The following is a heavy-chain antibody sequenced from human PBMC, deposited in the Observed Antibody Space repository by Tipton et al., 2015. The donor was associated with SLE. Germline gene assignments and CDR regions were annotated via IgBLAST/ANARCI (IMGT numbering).Heavy chain of an antibody. CDR3: ARVDSSSWTDWYFDL. D-gene: IGHD6-13*01. CDR2: IYYSGST. Sequence: TLSLTCTVSGGSISSYYWSWIRQHPGKGLEWIGYIYYSGSTNYNPSLKSRVTISVDTSKNQFSLKLSSVTAADTAVYYCARVDSSSWTDWYFDLWGRGTLVTVSS. J-gene: IGHJ2*01. CDR1: GGSISSYY. V-gene: IGHV4-59*08.